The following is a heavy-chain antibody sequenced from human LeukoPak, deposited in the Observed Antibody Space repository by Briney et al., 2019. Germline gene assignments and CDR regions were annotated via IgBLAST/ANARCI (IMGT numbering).Heavy chain of an antibody. CDR1: GYTFTSYG. D-gene: IGHD3-3*01. V-gene: IGHV1-18*01. CDR3: AREVPNSDFWSGYHYYFDY. J-gene: IGHJ4*02. Sequence: GASVKVSCKASGYTFTSYGISWVPQAPGQGLEWMGWISAYNGNTNYAQKLQGRVSMTTDTSTSTAYMELRSLRSDDTAVYYCAREVPNSDFWSGYHYYFDYWGQGTLVTVSS. CDR2: ISAYNGNT.